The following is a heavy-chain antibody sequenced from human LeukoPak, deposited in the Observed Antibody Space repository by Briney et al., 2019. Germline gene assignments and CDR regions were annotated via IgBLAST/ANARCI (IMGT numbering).Heavy chain of an antibody. J-gene: IGHJ4*02. D-gene: IGHD4-23*01. CDR3: AKRSDYGGNWNYLDY. Sequence: GGSLRLSCAVSGFTFSIYGMSWVRQAPGKGLEWVSAISGSGGSTYYADSVKGRFTISSDNSKNTLYLQMNSLRAEDTAVYYCAKRSDYGGNWNYLDYWGQGTPVTVSS. V-gene: IGHV3-23*01. CDR2: ISGSGGST. CDR1: GFTFSIYG.